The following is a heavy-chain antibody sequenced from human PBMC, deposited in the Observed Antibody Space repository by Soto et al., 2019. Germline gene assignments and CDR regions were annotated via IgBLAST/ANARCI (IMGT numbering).Heavy chain of an antibody. J-gene: IGHJ5*02. D-gene: IGHD1-26*01. Sequence: PGGSLRLSCAASGFTFSTYWMNWVRQAPGKGLVWVSLINPDGTTTTYADSVKGRFTISRDDAKNTVYLQMNSLRVEDTAVYYCARDLSGSPDLWGQGTLVTVSS. CDR3: ARDLSGSPDL. CDR1: GFTFSTYW. V-gene: IGHV3-74*01. CDR2: INPDGTTT.